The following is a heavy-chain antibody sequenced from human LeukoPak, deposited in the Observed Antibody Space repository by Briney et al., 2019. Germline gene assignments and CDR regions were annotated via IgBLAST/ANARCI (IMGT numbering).Heavy chain of an antibody. D-gene: IGHD4-17*01. CDR1: GGSIGSYY. CDR2: IYYSGST. CDR3: ARHNYGDYFPALSLDY. Sequence: SETLSLTCTVSGGSIGSYYWSWIRQPPGKGLEWIGYIYYSGSTNYNPSLKSRVTISVDTSKNQFSLKLSAVTAADTAVYYCARHNYGDYFPALSLDYWGQGTLVTVSS. V-gene: IGHV4-59*08. J-gene: IGHJ4*02.